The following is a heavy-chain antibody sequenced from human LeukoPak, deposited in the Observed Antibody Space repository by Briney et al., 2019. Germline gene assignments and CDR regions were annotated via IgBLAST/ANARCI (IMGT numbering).Heavy chain of an antibody. D-gene: IGHD3-10*01. Sequence: PGGSLRLSCAASGFTVSGNYMSWVRQAPGKGLEWVSVIYSGGSTYYADSVKGRFTISRDNSKNTLYLQMNSLRAEDTAVYYCARDSYGSGSSFDYWGQGTLVTVSS. CDR1: GFTVSGNY. CDR3: ARDSYGSGSSFDY. V-gene: IGHV3-53*01. CDR2: IYSGGST. J-gene: IGHJ4*02.